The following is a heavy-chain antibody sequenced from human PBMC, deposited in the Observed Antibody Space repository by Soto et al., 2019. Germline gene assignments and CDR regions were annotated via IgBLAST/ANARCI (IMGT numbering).Heavy chain of an antibody. Sequence: QVQLQQWGAGLLKPSETLSLTCAVYGGSFSPFYWSWIRQPPGKGLEWIGEINHSGSIHYNPSLKSRVSISVYTSKNQFSLKLSSVTAADTAMYYCARGRDYWGQGTLVTVSS. V-gene: IGHV4-34*01. CDR2: INHSGSI. CDR1: GGSFSPFY. CDR3: ARGRDY. J-gene: IGHJ4*02.